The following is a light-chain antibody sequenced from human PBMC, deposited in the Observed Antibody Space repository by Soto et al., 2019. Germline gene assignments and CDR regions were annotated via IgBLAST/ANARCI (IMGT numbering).Light chain of an antibody. Sequence: DIQMTQSPSSLSASVGDRVTITCRANQSISSYLNWYQQKPGKAPKLLIYAASSLQSGVPSRFSGSGSGTDFALTISSLQPEDFATYYCQQSYSTPGMYTFGQGTKLEIK. CDR3: QQSYSTPGMYT. V-gene: IGKV1-39*01. CDR1: QSISSY. CDR2: AAS. J-gene: IGKJ2*01.